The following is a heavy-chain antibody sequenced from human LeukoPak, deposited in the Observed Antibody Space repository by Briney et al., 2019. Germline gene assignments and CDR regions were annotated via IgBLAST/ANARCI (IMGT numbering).Heavy chain of an antibody. D-gene: IGHD3-10*01. CDR2: IYHSGST. V-gene: IGHV4-30-2*01. CDR3: ASLWFGERWVWFDP. Sequence: NASQTLSLTCAVSGGSISCGGYSWSWIRQPPGKGLEWIGYIYHSGSTYYNPSLKSRVTISVDRSKNQFSLKLSSVTAADTAVYYCASLWFGERWVWFDPWGQGTLVTVSS. J-gene: IGHJ5*02. CDR1: GGSISCGGYS.